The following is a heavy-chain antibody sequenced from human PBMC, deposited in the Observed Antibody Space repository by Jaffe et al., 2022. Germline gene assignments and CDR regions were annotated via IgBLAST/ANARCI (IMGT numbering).Heavy chain of an antibody. Sequence: EVQLVESGGGLVQPGGSLRLSCAASGFTLSSYWMSWVRQAPGKGLEWVANIKQDGSEKYYVDSVKGRFTISRDNAKNSLYLQMNSLRAEDTAVYYCARDAGICSAGSCYDNWGQGSLVTVSS. J-gene: IGHJ4*02. D-gene: IGHD2-15*01. CDR2: IKQDGSEK. CDR3: ARDAGICSAGSCYDN. CDR1: GFTLSSYW. V-gene: IGHV3-7*01.